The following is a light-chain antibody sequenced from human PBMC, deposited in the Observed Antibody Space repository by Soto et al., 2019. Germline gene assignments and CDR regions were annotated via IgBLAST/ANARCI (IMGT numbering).Light chain of an antibody. Sequence: QLVVTQSPSASASLGASVKLTCTLSSGHSSYAIAWHQQQPEKGPRYLMKVNSDGSHNKGDGIPDRFSGSSSGAERYLTISSLQSEDEADYYCQTWGTGIRVFGTGTQLTVL. CDR3: QTWGTGIRV. CDR2: VNSDGSH. CDR1: SGHSSYA. V-gene: IGLV4-69*01. J-gene: IGLJ7*01.